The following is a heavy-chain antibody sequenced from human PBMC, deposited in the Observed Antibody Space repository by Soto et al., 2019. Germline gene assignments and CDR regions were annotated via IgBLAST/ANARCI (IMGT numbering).Heavy chain of an antibody. J-gene: IGHJ5*02. Sequence: SETLSLTCSVYGGSISRYYWTWIRQPPGKGLEWIGYIYDRGNTNYNPSLQSRVTISVDTSKNQFSLKLSSVTAADTAVYYCASSLRISPFDPWGQGTLVTVSS. D-gene: IGHD3-3*01. CDR3: ASSLRISPFDP. CDR1: GGSISRYY. CDR2: IYDRGNT. V-gene: IGHV4-59*12.